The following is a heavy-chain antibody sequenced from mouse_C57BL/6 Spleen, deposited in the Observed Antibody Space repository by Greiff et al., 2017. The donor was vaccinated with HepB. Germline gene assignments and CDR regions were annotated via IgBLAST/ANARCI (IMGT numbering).Heavy chain of an antibody. Sequence: EVQGVESGGGLVKPGGSLKLSCAASGFTFSSYTMSWVRQTPEKRLEWVATISGGGGNTYYPDSVKGRFTISRDNAKNTLYLQMSSLRSEDTALYYCARHRYYGSSSRYFDVWGTGTTVTVSS. CDR2: ISGGGGNT. CDR3: ARHRYYGSSSRYFDV. J-gene: IGHJ1*03. CDR1: GFTFSSYT. V-gene: IGHV5-9*01. D-gene: IGHD1-1*01.